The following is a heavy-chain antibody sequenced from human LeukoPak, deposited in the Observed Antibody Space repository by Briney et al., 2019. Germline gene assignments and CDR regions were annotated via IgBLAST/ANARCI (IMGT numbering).Heavy chain of an antibody. V-gene: IGHV3-7*01. CDR1: GFIFSDYG. J-gene: IGHJ6*03. D-gene: IGHD5-18*01. CDR3: ARDRREIQVWPREYYYYYMDV. CDR2: IKKDGNEK. Sequence: PGGSLRLSCSASGFIFSDYGMHWVRQAPGKGLEWVANIKKDGNEKYYVDSVKGRFTISRDSAKNLLYLQMNSLRAEDTAVYYCARDRREIQVWPREYYYYYMDVWGKGTTVTISS.